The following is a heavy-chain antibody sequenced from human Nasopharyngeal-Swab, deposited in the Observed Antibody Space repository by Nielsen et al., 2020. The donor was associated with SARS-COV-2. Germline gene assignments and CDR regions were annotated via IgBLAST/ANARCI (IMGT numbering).Heavy chain of an antibody. D-gene: IGHD5-12*01. J-gene: IGHJ5*02. CDR2: IYYSGST. CDR3: ARGNRGYSGEINRFDP. V-gene: IGHV4-39*07. Sequence: WIRQPPGKGLEWLGSIYYSGSTYYNPSLKSRVTISVDTSKNQFSLKLSSVTAADTAVYYCARGNRGYSGEINRFDPWGQGTLVTVSS.